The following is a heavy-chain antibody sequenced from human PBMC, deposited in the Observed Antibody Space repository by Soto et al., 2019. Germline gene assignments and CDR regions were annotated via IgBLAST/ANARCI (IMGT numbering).Heavy chain of an antibody. V-gene: IGHV3-49*04. CDR1: GFTFGDYA. CDR3: TRSVFGVVITQDTWFDP. CDR2: IRSKAYGGTT. Sequence: PGGSPRPSCTASGFTFGDYAMSWVHQDPATGLEWVGFIRSKAYGGTTEYAASVKGRFTISRDDSKSIAYLQMNSLKTEDTAVYYCTRSVFGVVITQDTWFDPSGQGILVTVSS. D-gene: IGHD3-3*01. J-gene: IGHJ5*02.